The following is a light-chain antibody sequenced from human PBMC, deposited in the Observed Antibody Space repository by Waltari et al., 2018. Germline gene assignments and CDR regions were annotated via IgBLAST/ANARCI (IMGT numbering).Light chain of an antibody. CDR2: EAS. V-gene: IGKV1-5*03. Sequence: DIQLTQSPSTLSASIGDPVTITCRASQSVSNWLAWYQLKPGKAPKLLIYEASTLDSGVPSRFRGSGSETEFTLTITSLQPDDFGSYYCQQYNFLSVSFGQGTKVEVK. CDR1: QSVSNW. CDR3: QQYNFLSVS. J-gene: IGKJ1*01.